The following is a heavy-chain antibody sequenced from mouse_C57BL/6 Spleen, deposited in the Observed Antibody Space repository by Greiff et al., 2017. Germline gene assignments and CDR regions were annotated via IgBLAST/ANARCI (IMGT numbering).Heavy chain of an antibody. CDR3: AYDGYYVAMDY. Sequence: VQLQQPGAELVKPGASVKLSCKASGYTFTSYWMHWVKQRPGQGLEWIGMIHPNSGSTNYNEKFKSKATLTVDKSSSTAYMQLSSLTSDDSAVYYCAYDGYYVAMDYWGQGTSVTVSS. CDR2: IHPNSGST. D-gene: IGHD2-3*01. CDR1: GYTFTSYW. V-gene: IGHV1-64*01. J-gene: IGHJ4*01.